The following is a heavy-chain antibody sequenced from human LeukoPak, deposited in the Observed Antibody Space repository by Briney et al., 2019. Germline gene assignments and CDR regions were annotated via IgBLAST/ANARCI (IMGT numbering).Heavy chain of an antibody. Sequence: SETLSLTCTVSGGSISSSSYYWGWIRQPPGKGLEWIGSIYYSGSTYYNPSLKSRVTKSVDTSKNQFSLKLSSVTAADTAVYYCARPVSIEGTYYFDYWGQGTLVTVSS. CDR1: GGSISSSSYY. V-gene: IGHV4-39*01. D-gene: IGHD2/OR15-2a*01. CDR2: IYYSGST. CDR3: ARPVSIEGTYYFDY. J-gene: IGHJ4*02.